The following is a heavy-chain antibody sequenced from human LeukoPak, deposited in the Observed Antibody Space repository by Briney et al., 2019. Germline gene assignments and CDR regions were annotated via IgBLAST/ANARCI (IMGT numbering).Heavy chain of an antibody. J-gene: IGHJ4*02. Sequence: GGSLRLSCAASGFTFSSYSMNWVRQAPGKGLEWVSSISSSSSYIYYADSVKGRFTISRDNAKNSLYLQMNSLRAEDTAVYYCARDRARYCSGGSCPRSDYWGQGTLVTVSS. V-gene: IGHV3-21*01. CDR2: ISSSSSYI. CDR1: GFTFSSYS. D-gene: IGHD2-15*01. CDR3: ARDRARYCSGGSCPRSDY.